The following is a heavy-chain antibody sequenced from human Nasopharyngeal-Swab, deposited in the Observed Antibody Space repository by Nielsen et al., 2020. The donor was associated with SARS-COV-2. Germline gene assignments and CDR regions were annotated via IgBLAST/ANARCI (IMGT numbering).Heavy chain of an antibody. CDR1: GFAFSNYV. CDR3: ARHQTGQNRLFDY. J-gene: IGHJ4*02. D-gene: IGHD1-14*01. CDR2: ISYSTTYI. Sequence: GESLKISCAASGFAFSNYVMHWVRQAPGQGLQWVSSISYSTTYIYYAASVKGRFTVSRDNAANSLFLHMNSLRAEDTAVYYCARHQTGQNRLFDYWGQGALVPVSS. V-gene: IGHV3-21*01.